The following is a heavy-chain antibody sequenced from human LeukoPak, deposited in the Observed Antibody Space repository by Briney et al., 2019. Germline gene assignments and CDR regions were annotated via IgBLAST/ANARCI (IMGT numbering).Heavy chain of an antibody. D-gene: IGHD6-13*01. CDR1: GFIFSAYW. Sequence: GGSLRLSCAASGFIFSAYWVTWVRQAPGKGLEWLAFISYDGSTEYYADPVKGRFTISRDNSQNTLHLQVNSLRAEDTAVYYCAKGRGAAAEFDYWGQGTLVTVSS. V-gene: IGHV3-30*18. CDR2: ISYDGSTE. J-gene: IGHJ4*02. CDR3: AKGRGAAAEFDY.